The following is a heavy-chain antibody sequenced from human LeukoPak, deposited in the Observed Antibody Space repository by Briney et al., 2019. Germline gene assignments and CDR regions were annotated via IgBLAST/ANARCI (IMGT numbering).Heavy chain of an antibody. CDR2: ISSSSSYI. Sequence: SGGSLRLSCAASGFTFSTCTMDWVRQAPGKGLEWVSSISSSSSYIYYADSVKGRFTISRDNAKNSLYLQMNSLRAEDTAVYYCARAKPKNMVRGLIMRRESRYYFDYWGQGTLVTVSS. V-gene: IGHV3-21*04. J-gene: IGHJ4*02. CDR1: GFTFSTCT. D-gene: IGHD3-10*01. CDR3: ARAKPKNMVRGLIMRRESRYYFDY.